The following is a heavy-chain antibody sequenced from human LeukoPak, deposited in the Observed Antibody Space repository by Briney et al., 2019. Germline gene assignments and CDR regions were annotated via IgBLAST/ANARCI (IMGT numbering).Heavy chain of an antibody. CDR1: GGTFSSYA. CDR3: ASRTVVTIVGYYYYYYGMDV. CDR2: IIPIFGTA. D-gene: IGHD4-23*01. Sequence: ASVKVSCKASGGTFSSYAISWVRQAPGQGLEWMGGIIPIFGTANYAQKFQGRVTITADESTSTAYMELSSLRSEDTAVYYCASRTVVTIVGYYYYYYGMDVWGQGTTVTVSS. V-gene: IGHV1-69*13. J-gene: IGHJ6*02.